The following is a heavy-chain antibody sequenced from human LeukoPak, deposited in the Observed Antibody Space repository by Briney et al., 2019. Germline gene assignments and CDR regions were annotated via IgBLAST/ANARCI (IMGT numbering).Heavy chain of an antibody. V-gene: IGHV3-53*01. CDR2: IYSGGST. CDR3: ASNSKSDYYYGMDV. CDR1: GFTVSSNY. D-gene: IGHD2/OR15-2a*01. Sequence: PGGSLRLSCAASGFTVSSNYMSWGRQAPGKGLEWVSVIYSGGSTYYADSVKGRFTISRDNSKNTLYLQMNSLRAEDTAVYYCASNSKSDYYYGMDVWGQGTTVTVSS. J-gene: IGHJ6*02.